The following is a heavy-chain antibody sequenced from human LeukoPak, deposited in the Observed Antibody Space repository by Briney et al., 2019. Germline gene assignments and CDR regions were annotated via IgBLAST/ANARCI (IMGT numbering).Heavy chain of an antibody. CDR1: GGSISGYY. J-gene: IGHJ5*02. Sequence: SETLSLTCTISGGSISGYYWTWIRQPPGKGLEWIGYIYYSGSTNYNPSLKSRVIILVDTSKNQFSLKLSSVTAADTAVYYCANCTIFGVATTSFDPWGQGTLVTVSS. CDR2: IYYSGST. D-gene: IGHD3-3*01. V-gene: IGHV4-59*01. CDR3: ANCTIFGVATTSFDP.